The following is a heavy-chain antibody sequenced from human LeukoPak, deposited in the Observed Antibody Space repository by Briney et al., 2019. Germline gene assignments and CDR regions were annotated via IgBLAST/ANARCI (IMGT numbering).Heavy chain of an antibody. CDR3: AKEVAGRFFDY. J-gene: IGHJ4*02. Sequence: GGSLRLSCAASGLTFSSYAMSWVRQAPGKGLEWASDISGSGGSTYYADSVKGRFTISRDNSKNTLYLQMNSLRAEDTAVYYCAKEVAGRFFDYWGQGTLVTVSS. V-gene: IGHV3-23*01. CDR2: ISGSGGST. D-gene: IGHD1-26*01. CDR1: GLTFSSYA.